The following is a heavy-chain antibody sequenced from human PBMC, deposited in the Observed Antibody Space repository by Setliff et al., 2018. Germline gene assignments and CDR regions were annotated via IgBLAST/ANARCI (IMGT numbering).Heavy chain of an antibody. CDR2: INQSGNT. CDR1: GGSFSDYY. D-gene: IGHD6-13*01. Sequence: PSETLSLTCTVYGGSFSDYYWGWIRQSPGKRPEWIAEINQSGNTNYNPSLNSRVSVSVDTPTNQFSLKVFSVTAADTAVYYCVRESRSTWYRRDFWGQGTLVTVSS. V-gene: IGHV4-34*10. J-gene: IGHJ4*02. CDR3: VRESRSTWYRRDF.